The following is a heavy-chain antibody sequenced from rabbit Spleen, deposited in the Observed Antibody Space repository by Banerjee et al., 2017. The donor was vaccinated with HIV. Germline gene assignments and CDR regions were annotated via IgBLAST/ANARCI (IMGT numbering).Heavy chain of an antibody. V-gene: IGHV1S45*01. D-gene: IGHD1-1*01. CDR2: INAATAKP. CDR1: GFSFNVDYV. J-gene: IGHJ4*01. CDR3: ARDLVGVIGWNFYL. Sequence: QEQLEESGGDLVKPEGSLTLTCTASGFSFNVDYVMCWVRQAPGKGLEWIACINAATAKPVYATWAKGRFTISRTSSTTVTLRMTSLTAADTATYFCARDLVGVIGWNFYLWGPGTLVTVS.